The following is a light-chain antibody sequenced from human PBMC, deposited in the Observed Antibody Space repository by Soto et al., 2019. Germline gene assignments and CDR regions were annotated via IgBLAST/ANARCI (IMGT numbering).Light chain of an antibody. CDR1: QSISSN. V-gene: IGKV1-39*01. J-gene: IGKJ1*01. CDR2: AAS. Sequence: DIQMTQSPSSLSASVGDRVTITCRASQSISSNLNWYQQKPGKAPNLLIYAASSLHSGVPSRFSVSGSGTDFTLTISSLQPEDFATYYCQQSYNSPRTFGQGTKVEIK. CDR3: QQSYNSPRT.